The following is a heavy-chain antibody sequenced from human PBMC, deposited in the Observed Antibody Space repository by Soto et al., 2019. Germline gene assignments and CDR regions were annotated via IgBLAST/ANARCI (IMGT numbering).Heavy chain of an antibody. Sequence: GESLKISCKGSGYSFTSYWISWVRQMPGKGLEWMGRIDPSDSYTNYSPSFQGHVTISADKSISTAYLQWSSLKASDTAMYYCARHLGDSDYYDSSGSMDYWGQGTLVTVSS. CDR3: ARHLGDSDYYDSSGSMDY. D-gene: IGHD3-22*01. CDR1: GYSFTSYW. CDR2: IDPSDSYT. J-gene: IGHJ4*02. V-gene: IGHV5-10-1*01.